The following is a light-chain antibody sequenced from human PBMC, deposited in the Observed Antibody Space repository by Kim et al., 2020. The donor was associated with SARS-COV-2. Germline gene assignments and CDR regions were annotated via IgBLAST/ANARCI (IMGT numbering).Light chain of an antibody. Sequence: VAVGQTVRITCQGDSLRSYYATWYQQKPGQAPIVVMYGKNNRPSGIPDRFSGSSSGNTASLTITGTQAGDEADYYCNSRDSNDNVLFGGGTKVTVL. CDR2: GKN. V-gene: IGLV3-19*01. CDR3: NSRDSNDNVL. CDR1: SLRSYY. J-gene: IGLJ2*01.